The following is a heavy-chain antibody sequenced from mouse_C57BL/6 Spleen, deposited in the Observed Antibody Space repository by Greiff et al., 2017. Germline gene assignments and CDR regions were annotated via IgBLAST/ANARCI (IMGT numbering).Heavy chain of an antibody. CDR1: GYAFSSYW. V-gene: IGHV1-80*01. Sequence: VKLLASGAELVKPGASVKISCKASGYAFSSYWMNWVKQRPGKGLEGIGQIYPGDGDTNYNGKVKGKATLTADKSSSTAYMQLSSLTSEDSAVYFCARWSYYYGSSYVYWGQGTTRTVSS. D-gene: IGHD1-1*01. J-gene: IGHJ2*01. CDR2: IYPGDGDT. CDR3: ARWSYYYGSSYVY.